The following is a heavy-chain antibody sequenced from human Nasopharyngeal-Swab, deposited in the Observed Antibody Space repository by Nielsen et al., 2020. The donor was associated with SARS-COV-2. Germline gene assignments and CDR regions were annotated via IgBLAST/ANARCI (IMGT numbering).Heavy chain of an antibody. Sequence: WVRQAPGQGLEWIGRVNPNSGDTIYAQEFQGRVTMTGDTSIGTAYMELRRLISDDTAVYYCVRDDGGVPGIPETGPPGAFWGQGTLVTVSS. CDR2: VNPNSGDT. V-gene: IGHV1-2*06. J-gene: IGHJ4*02. CDR3: VRDDGGVPGIPETGPPGAF. D-gene: IGHD6-13*01.